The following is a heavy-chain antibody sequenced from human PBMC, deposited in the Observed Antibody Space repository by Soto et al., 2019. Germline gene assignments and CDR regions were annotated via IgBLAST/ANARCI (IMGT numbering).Heavy chain of an antibody. D-gene: IGHD2-8*01. CDR1: GGSFSGYY. CDR3: ARGADLKVYAIFPFEY. V-gene: IGHV4-34*01. CDR2: INHSGST. J-gene: IGHJ4*02. Sequence: QVQLQQWGAGLLKPSETLSLTCAVYGGSFSGYYWSWIRQPPGKGLEWIGEINHSGSTNYNPSLKSRVTTAVDTSKNQFSLKLSSVTAADTAVYYCARGADLKVYAIFPFEYWGRGTLVTVSS.